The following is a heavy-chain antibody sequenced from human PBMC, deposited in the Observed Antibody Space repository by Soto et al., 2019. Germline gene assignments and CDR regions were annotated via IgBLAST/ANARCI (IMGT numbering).Heavy chain of an antibody. V-gene: IGHV3-30-3*01. J-gene: IGHJ6*02. CDR1: GFTFSSYA. CDR2: ISYDGSNK. CDR3: ARDGFYYGMDV. Sequence: QVPLVESGGGVVQPGRSLRLSCAASGFTFSSYAMHWVRQAPGKGLEWVAVISYDGSNKYYADSVKGRFTISRDNSKNTLYLQMNSLRAEDTAVYYCARDGFYYGMDVWGQGTTVTVSS.